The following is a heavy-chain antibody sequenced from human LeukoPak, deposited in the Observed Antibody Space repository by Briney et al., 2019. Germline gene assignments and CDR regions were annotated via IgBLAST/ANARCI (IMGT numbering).Heavy chain of an antibody. D-gene: IGHD2-2*01. CDR3: AGGNSSTTCPHFDF. CDR2: IKQDGSEK. V-gene: IGHV3-7*03. Sequence: GGSLRLSCAASGFIFSTYWMNWVRQAPGKGLEWVANIKQDGSEKYYVESVKGRFTISRDNAKNSLYLQMNSLRAEDTAVYYCAGGNSSTTCPHFDFWGQGTLVTVSS. J-gene: IGHJ4*02. CDR1: GFIFSTYW.